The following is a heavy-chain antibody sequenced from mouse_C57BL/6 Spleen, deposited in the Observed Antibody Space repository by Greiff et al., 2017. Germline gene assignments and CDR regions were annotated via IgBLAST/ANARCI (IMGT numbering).Heavy chain of an antibody. Sequence: VQLQQPGAELVKPGASVKLSCKASGYTFTSYWMHWVKQRPGQGLEWIGMIHPNSGSTNYNEKFKSKATLTVDKSSSTAYMQLSSLTSEDSAVYYCARNYYSNYADAMDYWGQGTSVTVSS. CDR2: IHPNSGST. D-gene: IGHD2-5*01. V-gene: IGHV1-64*01. J-gene: IGHJ4*01. CDR1: GYTFTSYW. CDR3: ARNYYSNYADAMDY.